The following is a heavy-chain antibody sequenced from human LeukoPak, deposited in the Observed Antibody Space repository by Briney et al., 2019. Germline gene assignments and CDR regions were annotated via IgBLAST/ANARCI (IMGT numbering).Heavy chain of an antibody. CDR3: ARDARQWELTWFDP. D-gene: IGHD1-26*01. Sequence: PSETLSLTCTVSGGSISSYYWSWIRQPPGKGLEWIGDIYYSGSTNYNPSLKSRVTISVDTSKNQFSLKLSSVTAADTAVYYCARDARQWELTWFDPWGQGTLVTVSS. V-gene: IGHV4-59*01. CDR2: IYYSGST. J-gene: IGHJ5*02. CDR1: GGSISSYY.